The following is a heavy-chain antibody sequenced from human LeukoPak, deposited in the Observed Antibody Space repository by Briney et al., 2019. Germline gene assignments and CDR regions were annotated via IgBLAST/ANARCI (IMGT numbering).Heavy chain of an antibody. CDR3: ARASYYDSSGYYYVLGAAFDI. D-gene: IGHD3-22*01. CDR1: GGTFSSYA. V-gene: IGHV1-69*06. J-gene: IGHJ3*02. Sequence: SVKVSCKASGGTFSSYAISWVRQAPGQGLEWMGGIIPIFGTANYAQKFQGRVTITADKSTSTAYMELSSLRSEDTAVYYCARASYYDSSGYYYVLGAAFDIWGQGTMVTVSS. CDR2: IIPIFGTA.